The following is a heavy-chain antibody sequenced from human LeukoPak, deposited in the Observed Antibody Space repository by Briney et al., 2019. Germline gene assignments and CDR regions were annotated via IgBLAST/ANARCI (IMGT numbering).Heavy chain of an antibody. V-gene: IGHV4-30-2*01. Sequence: PSENLSLNCAVSGCSISSGGYSRSWIRQPPGKGLEWIGYIYHSGSTYYNPSLKSRVTISVDRSKNQFSLKLSSVTAADAAVYYCARGRKGGYSSSWLYWYFDLWGRGTLVTVSS. D-gene: IGHD6-13*01. CDR1: GCSISSGGYS. CDR3: ARGRKGGYSSSWLYWYFDL. CDR2: IYHSGST. J-gene: IGHJ2*01.